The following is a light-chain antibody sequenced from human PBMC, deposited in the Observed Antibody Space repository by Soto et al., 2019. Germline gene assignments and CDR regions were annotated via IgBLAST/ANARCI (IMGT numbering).Light chain of an antibody. V-gene: IGKV3-11*01. CDR2: DAS. CDR3: QQRSNWPRST. CDR1: QSVSSY. J-gene: IGKJ4*01. Sequence: EIVLTQSPATLSLSPGERATLSCRASQSVSSYLAWYPQKPGQAPRLLIYDASNRATGIPARFSGSGSGTGFTLTISSLEPEDFAVYYCQQRSNWPRSTFGGGTKVEIK.